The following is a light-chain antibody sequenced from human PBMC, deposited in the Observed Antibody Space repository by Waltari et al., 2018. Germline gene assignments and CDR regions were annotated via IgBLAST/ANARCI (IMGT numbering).Light chain of an antibody. Sequence: DIQMTQSPSTLSASVGDRVHITCRASQGITRWLAWYQQKPGKAPKPLIPKASSLENEVPSRFSGSGYGTEFTLTITSLQPDDSATFYCQHHSNYPPTFGGGTKVEIK. J-gene: IGKJ4*01. V-gene: IGKV1-5*03. CDR1: QGITRW. CDR3: QHHSNYPPT. CDR2: KAS.